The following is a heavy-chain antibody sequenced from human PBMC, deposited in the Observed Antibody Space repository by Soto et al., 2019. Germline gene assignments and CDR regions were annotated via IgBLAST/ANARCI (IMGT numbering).Heavy chain of an antibody. V-gene: IGHV1-69*13. CDR2: IIPIFGTA. Sequence: ASVKVSCKASGGTFSSYAISWVRQAPGQGLEWMGGIIPIFGTANYAQKFQGRVTITADESTSTAYMELSSLRSEDTAVYYCARDSQYSSSSGLLPPRDYYYYGMDVWGQGTTVTVSS. CDR1: GGTFSSYA. D-gene: IGHD6-6*01. J-gene: IGHJ6*02. CDR3: ARDSQYSSSSGLLPPRDYYYYGMDV.